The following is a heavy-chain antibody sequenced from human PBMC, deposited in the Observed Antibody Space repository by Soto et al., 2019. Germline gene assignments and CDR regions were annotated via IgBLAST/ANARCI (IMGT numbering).Heavy chain of an antibody. Sequence: ASVKVSCKASGYTFTSYYMHWVRQAPGQGLEWMGIINPSGGSTSYAQKFQGRVTMTRDTSTSTVYMELSSLRSEDTAVYYCARDRGYGGNPECYFDYWGQGTLVTVSS. V-gene: IGHV1-46*01. CDR3: ARDRGYGGNPECYFDY. J-gene: IGHJ4*02. CDR2: INPSGGST. D-gene: IGHD2-15*01. CDR1: GYTFTSYY.